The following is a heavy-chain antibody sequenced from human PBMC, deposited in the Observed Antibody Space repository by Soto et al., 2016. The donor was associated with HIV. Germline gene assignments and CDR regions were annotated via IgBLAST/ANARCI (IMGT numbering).Heavy chain of an antibody. CDR3: ARRYYDFWSGYFDP. J-gene: IGHJ5*02. D-gene: IGHD3-3*01. Sequence: VQLQESGPGLVKPSETLSLTCAVSGYSISSGYYWGWIRQPPGKGLEWIGSIYHSGSTYYNPSLKSRVTISVDTSKNQFSLKLSSVTAADTAVYYCARRYYDFWSGYFDPWGQGPWSPSPQ. V-gene: IGHV4-38-2*01. CDR1: GYSISSGYY. CDR2: IYHSGST.